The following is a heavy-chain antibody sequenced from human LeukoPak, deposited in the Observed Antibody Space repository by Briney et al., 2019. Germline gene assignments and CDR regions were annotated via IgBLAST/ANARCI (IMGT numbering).Heavy chain of an antibody. V-gene: IGHV1-69*04. CDR1: GGTFSSYA. D-gene: IGHD1-26*01. CDR3: ARVRIVGATMPDY. J-gene: IGHJ4*02. CDR2: IIPILGIA. Sequence: GASVKVSCKASGGTFSSYAISWVRQAPGQGLEWMGRIIPILGIANYAQKFQGRVMITADKSTSTAYMELSSLRSEDTAVYYCARVRIVGATMPDYWGQGTLVTVSS.